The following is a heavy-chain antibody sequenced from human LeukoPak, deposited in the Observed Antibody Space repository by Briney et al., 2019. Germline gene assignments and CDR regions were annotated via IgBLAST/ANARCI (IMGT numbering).Heavy chain of an antibody. D-gene: IGHD3-3*01. J-gene: IGHJ4*02. CDR2: LKLNGGST. CDR1: GYTFTSYY. V-gene: IGHV1-2*02. Sequence: EASVKVSCKASGYTFTSYYIHWVRQAPGQGLEWVGILKLNGGSTFYAQKFQGRVTMTRDTSISTAYMELSRLRSDDTAVYYCTYYDFWSGYYTDYWGQGTLVTVSS. CDR3: TYYDFWSGYYTDY.